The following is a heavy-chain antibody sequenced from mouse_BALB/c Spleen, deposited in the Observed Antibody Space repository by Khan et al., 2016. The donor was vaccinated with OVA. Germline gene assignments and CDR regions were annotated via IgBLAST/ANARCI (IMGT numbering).Heavy chain of an antibody. J-gene: IGHJ3*01. Sequence: EVELVESGGALVKPGGSLKLSCAASGFTFSTYAMSWVRQTPEKRLEWVATINSDGDYTYYPDSVTGRFTISRDNAKNTLYLQMSSLRSEDTAMYYCSRSPYGNFAYWGQGTLGTVSA. CDR2: INSDGDYT. D-gene: IGHD2-1*01. V-gene: IGHV5-9-3*01. CDR1: GFTFSTYA. CDR3: SRSPYGNFAY.